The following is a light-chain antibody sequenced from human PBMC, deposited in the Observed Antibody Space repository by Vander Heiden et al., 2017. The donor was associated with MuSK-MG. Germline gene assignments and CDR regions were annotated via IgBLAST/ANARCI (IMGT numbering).Light chain of an antibody. J-gene: IGLJ1*01. CDR1: SSDVGSYNL. Sequence: SALTQPASVSGSPGQSITFSCTGTSSDVGSYNLVSWYQQHPGKAPKLMIYEVSKRPSGVSNRFSGSKSGNTASLTISGLQAEDEADYYCCSYAGSSTYVFGTGTKVTVL. CDR2: EVS. CDR3: CSYAGSSTYV. V-gene: IGLV2-23*02.